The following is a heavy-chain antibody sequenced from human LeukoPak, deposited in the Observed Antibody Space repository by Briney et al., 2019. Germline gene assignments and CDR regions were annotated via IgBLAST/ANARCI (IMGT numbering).Heavy chain of an antibody. V-gene: IGHV1-2*06. CDR2: INPKNGDT. CDR3: ARDQSGSYYNWFDP. J-gene: IGHJ5*02. CDR1: GYTFTAYY. Sequence: ASVKVSCKASGYTFTAYYIHWVRQAPGQGLEWMGRINPKNGDTNFAQKFHDRVTMTRDTSISTAYMELSRLRSDDTAVYYCARDQSGSYYNWFDPWGQGTLVTVSS. D-gene: IGHD1-26*01.